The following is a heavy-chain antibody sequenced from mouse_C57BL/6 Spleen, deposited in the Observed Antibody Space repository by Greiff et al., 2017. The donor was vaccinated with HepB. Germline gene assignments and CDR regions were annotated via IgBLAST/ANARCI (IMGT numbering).Heavy chain of an antibody. D-gene: IGHD2-1*01. V-gene: IGHV5-17*01. J-gene: IGHJ4*01. CDR2: ISSGSSTI. CDR3: ANYGNYEDYYAMDY. CDR1: GFTFSDYG. Sequence: EVKVVESGGGLVKPGGSLKLSCAASGFTFSDYGMHWVRQAPEKGLEWVAYISSGSSTIYYADTVKGRFTISRDNAKNTLFLQMTSLRSEDTAMYYCANYGNYEDYYAMDYWGQGTSVTVSS.